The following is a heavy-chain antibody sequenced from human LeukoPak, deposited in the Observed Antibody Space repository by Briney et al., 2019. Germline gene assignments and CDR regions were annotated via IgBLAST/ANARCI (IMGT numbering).Heavy chain of an antibody. CDR3: AKASVVVVVAAYDY. D-gene: IGHD2-15*01. CDR2: VSGSGGST. J-gene: IGHJ4*02. CDR1: GFTFSSYA. Sequence: GGSLRLSCAASGFTFSSYAMSWVRQAPGKGLEWVSAVSGSGGSTYYADSVKGRFTISRDNSKNTLYLQMNSLRAEDTAVYYCAKASVVVVVAAYDYWGQGTLVTVSS. V-gene: IGHV3-23*01.